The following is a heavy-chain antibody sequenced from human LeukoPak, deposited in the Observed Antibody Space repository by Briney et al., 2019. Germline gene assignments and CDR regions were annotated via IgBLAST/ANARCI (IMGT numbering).Heavy chain of an antibody. V-gene: IGHV4-39*07. CDR1: GGSISSSSYS. CDR3: ARDRDSSSFDY. Sequence: QPSETLSLTCTVSGGSISSSSYSWGWIRQPPGKGLEWIGSIYYSGSTYYNPSLKSRVTISVDTSKNQFSLKLSSVTAADTAVYYCARDRDSSSFDYWGQGTLVTASS. CDR2: IYYSGST. D-gene: IGHD6-6*01. J-gene: IGHJ4*02.